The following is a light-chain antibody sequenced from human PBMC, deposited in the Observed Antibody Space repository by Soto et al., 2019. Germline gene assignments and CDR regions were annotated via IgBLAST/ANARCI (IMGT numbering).Light chain of an antibody. J-gene: IGKJ4*01. V-gene: IGKV3-11*01. CDR2: DAS. CDR3: QQRSTWPRT. CDR1: QSVSSS. Sequence: TVLTQSPDTLSLSTGARATLSCRASQSVSSSLIWYQQKPGQAPRLLIYDASNRATGIPARFSGSGSGTDFILTISSLEPEDFAVYYCQQRSTWPRTFGGGTKVDIK.